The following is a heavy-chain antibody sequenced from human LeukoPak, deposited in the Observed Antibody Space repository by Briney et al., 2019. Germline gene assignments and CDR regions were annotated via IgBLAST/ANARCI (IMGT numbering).Heavy chain of an antibody. J-gene: IGHJ4*02. V-gene: IGHV1-2*02. Sequence: ASVKVSCKASGYTFTGYYMHWVRQAPGQGLECMGCINPNSGGTNYAQKFQGRVTMTRDTSISTAYMELSRLRSDDTAVYYCAKDSSGYYYFDYWGQGTLVTVSS. CDR2: INPNSGGT. CDR1: GYTFTGYY. D-gene: IGHD3-22*01. CDR3: AKDSSGYYYFDY.